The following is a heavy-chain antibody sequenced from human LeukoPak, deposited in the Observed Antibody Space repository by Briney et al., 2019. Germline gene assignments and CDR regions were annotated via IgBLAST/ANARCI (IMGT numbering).Heavy chain of an antibody. J-gene: IGHJ4*02. CDR3: AKGHSNGYYYFDS. V-gene: IGHV3-30*18. CDR1: GFTFSNYD. CDR2: MSYDGSNK. D-gene: IGHD5-24*01. Sequence: GGSLRLSCAASGFTFSNYDMNWVRQAPGKGLEWVAVMSYDGSNKYYADSLKGRFTISRDNSKTTVFLQMNSLRGEDTAVYYCAKGHSNGYYYFDSWGQGTLVTVSS.